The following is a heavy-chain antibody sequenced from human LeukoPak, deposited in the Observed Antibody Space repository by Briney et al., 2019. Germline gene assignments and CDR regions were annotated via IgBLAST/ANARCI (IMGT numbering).Heavy chain of an antibody. J-gene: IGHJ6*03. D-gene: IGHD2-21*02. CDR2: INHSGST. V-gene: IGHV4-34*01. CDR1: GGSFSGYY. Sequence: SETLSLTCAVYGGSFSGYYWSWIRQPPGKGLEWIGEINHSGSTNYNPSLKSRVTISVDTSKNQFSLKLSSVTAADTAVYYCARVGYCGGDCYSGDYYYYMDVWGKGTTVTASS. CDR3: ARVGYCGGDCYSGDYYYYMDV.